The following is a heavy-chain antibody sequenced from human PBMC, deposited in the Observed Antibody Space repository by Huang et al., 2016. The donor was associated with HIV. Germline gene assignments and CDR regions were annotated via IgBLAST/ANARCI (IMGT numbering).Heavy chain of an antibody. V-gene: IGHV3-30*18. CDR3: AKGGSAAAVLDF. Sequence: QVQLVESGGGVVQPGRSLRISCAASGFTFSSYGMHWVRQAPGKGLEWVAFISYDAKTKYYADSVKGRFSISRDNSKTTVYLQLNSLRLEDTAVYYCAKGGSAAAVLDFWGQGTLVTVSS. CDR2: ISYDAKTK. J-gene: IGHJ4*02. D-gene: IGHD6-13*01. CDR1: GFTFSSYG.